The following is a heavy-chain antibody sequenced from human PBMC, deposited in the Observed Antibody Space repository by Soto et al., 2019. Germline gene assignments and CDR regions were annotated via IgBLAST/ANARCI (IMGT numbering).Heavy chain of an antibody. J-gene: IGHJ4*02. CDR3: ARKRALNY. CDR1: GXTIRRYD. CDR2: ISSSGSTI. Sequence: GSLELSCAASGXTIRRYDMDWVRQAPGKGLEWVSYISSSGSTIYYADAVKCRFTIYRDNAKNSLYLQLNRLRAEDRAVYYCARKRALNYWGQGILGTVSS. V-gene: IGHV3-48*03.